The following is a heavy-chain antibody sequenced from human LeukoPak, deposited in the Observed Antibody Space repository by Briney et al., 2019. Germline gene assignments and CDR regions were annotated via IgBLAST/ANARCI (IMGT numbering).Heavy chain of an antibody. CDR1: GFTFSSYA. Sequence: GRSLRLSCAASGFTFSSYAMHWVRQAPGKGLEWVAVISYDGSNKYYADSVKGRFTISRDNSKNTLCLQMNSLRAEDTAVYYCEGSGHTDFDYWGQGTLVTVSS. CDR2: ISYDGSNK. J-gene: IGHJ4*02. CDR3: EGSGHTDFDY. V-gene: IGHV3-30-3*01. D-gene: IGHD2-15*01.